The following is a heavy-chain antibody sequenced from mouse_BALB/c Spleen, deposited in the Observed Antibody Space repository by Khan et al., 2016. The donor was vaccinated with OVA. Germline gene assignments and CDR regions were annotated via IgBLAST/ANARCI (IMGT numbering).Heavy chain of an antibody. D-gene: IGHD1-2*01. V-gene: IGHV1-26*01. CDR3: ARWYGFFAY. CDR2: VNPNTGNT. CDR1: GYSFTGYY. J-gene: IGHJ3*01. Sequence: IQLVQSGPDLVKPGASVKMSCKASGYSFTGYYMNWVKQSHGKSLECIGRVNPNTGNTNYNQKFKGKAILIVDTSSSTAYMELRSLTSEDSAVYDCARWYGFFAYWGQGTLVTVSA.